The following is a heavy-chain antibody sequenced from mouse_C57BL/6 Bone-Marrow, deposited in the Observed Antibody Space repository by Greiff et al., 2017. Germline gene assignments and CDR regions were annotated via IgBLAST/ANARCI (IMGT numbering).Heavy chain of an antibody. CDR2: INPGCGGT. CDR1: GYAFTNYL. D-gene: IGHD4-1*01. CDR3: TRSKNWDSWFAY. Sequence: VKLQQSGAELVRPGTSVKVSCKASGYAFTNYLIEWVKQRPGQGLEWIGVINPGCGGTNYNEKFKGKATLTADKSSSTAYMQLSSLTSEDSAVYFCTRSKNWDSWFAYWGQGTLVTVSA. V-gene: IGHV1-54*01. J-gene: IGHJ3*01.